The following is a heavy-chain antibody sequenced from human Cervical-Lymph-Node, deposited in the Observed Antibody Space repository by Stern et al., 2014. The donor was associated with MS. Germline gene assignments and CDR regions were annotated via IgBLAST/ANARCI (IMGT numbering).Heavy chain of an antibody. CDR1: ASTFSAYS. CDR2: IRGGTGST. Sequence: EVQLVESGGGLVKPGGSLRLSCAVSASTFSAYSINWVRHAPGPGREWVASIRGGTGSTYYADSVKGRFAISRDNDKKSLYLHMTTLRVEDTAIYYCTTRDNYGDYWGQGTLVTVSS. V-gene: IGHV3-21*01. CDR3: TTRDNYGDY. J-gene: IGHJ4*02. D-gene: IGHD3-16*01.